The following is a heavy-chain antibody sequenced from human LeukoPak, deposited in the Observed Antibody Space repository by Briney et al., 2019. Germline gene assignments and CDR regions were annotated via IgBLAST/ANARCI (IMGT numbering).Heavy chain of an antibody. V-gene: IGHV1-18*01. CDR2: ISGYNHNT. D-gene: IGHD3-3*01. J-gene: IGHJ5*02. Sequence: ASVTVSCKTSGYTFASHGISWVRQAPGQGLEWIGWISGYNHNTNYAQKFQGRVTMTTDTSASTVYMELRSLRPDDTAMYYCARFRVILRFLKSEDWFDPWGQGTLVAVSS. CDR3: ARFRVILRFLKSEDWFDP. CDR1: GYTFASHG.